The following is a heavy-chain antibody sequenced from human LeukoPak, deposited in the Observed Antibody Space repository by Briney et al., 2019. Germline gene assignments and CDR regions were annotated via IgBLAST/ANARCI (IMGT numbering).Heavy chain of an antibody. CDR1: GYTFTNYY. J-gene: IGHJ4*02. CDR3: ARDRGLNVCPSDY. V-gene: IGHV1-46*01. CDR2: ISPSGGST. Sequence: ASVKVSCKASGYTFTNYYIHWVRQAPGQGLGWMGVISPSGGSTSYAQKFQGRLTMTRDTSTSTVDMELSSLRSEDTAVYYCARDRGLNVCPSDYWGQGTLVIVSS. D-gene: IGHD3-10*01.